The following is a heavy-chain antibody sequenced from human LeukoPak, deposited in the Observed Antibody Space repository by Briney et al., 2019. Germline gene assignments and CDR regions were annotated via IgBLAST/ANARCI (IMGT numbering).Heavy chain of an antibody. D-gene: IGHD5-18*01. Sequence: GGSLRLSCAASGFTFSSYAMHWVRQAPGKGLEWVAVISYDGSNKYYADSVKGRFTISRDNSKNTLYLQMNSLRAEDTAVYYCARESAGVLTAMVTNYFDYWGQGTLVTVSS. CDR1: GFTFSSYA. CDR2: ISYDGSNK. V-gene: IGHV3-30-3*01. J-gene: IGHJ4*02. CDR3: ARESAGVLTAMVTNYFDY.